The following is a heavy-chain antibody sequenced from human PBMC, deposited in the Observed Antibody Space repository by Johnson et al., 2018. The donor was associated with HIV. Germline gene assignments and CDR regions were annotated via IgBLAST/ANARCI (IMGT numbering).Heavy chain of an antibody. CDR3: ARGSRDCSGGSCPEAFDI. CDR1: GFTFDDYA. Sequence: VQLVESGGGLVQPGRSLRLSCAASGFTFDDYAMHWVRQAPGKGLEWVSGISWNSGSIGYADSVKGRFTISRDNAKNSLYLQRNSRRAGDTALYFCARGSRDCSGGSCPEAFDIWGQGTMVTVSS. D-gene: IGHD2-15*01. CDR2: ISWNSGSI. J-gene: IGHJ3*02. V-gene: IGHV3-9*01.